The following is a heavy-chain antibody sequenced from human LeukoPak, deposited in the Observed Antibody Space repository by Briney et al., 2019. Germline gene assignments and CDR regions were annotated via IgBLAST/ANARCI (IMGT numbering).Heavy chain of an antibody. Sequence: SVKVSCKASGGTFSSYAISWVRQAPGQGLEWMGRIIPILDIANYAQKFQGRVTITADKSTSTAYMELSSLRSEDTAVYYCARKSQLGPIDYWGQGTLVTVSS. J-gene: IGHJ4*02. CDR1: GGTFSSYA. V-gene: IGHV1-69*04. CDR3: ARKSQLGPIDY. CDR2: IIPILDIA. D-gene: IGHD6-6*01.